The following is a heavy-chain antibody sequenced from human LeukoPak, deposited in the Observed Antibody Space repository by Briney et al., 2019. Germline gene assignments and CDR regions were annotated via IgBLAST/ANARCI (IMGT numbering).Heavy chain of an antibody. Sequence: GGSLRLSCAASGFTFSDYYMTWIRQAPGKGLEWVSYISSTGTHTNYADSVKGRFTISRDNAKNSLYLQMISLRAEDTAVYFCARVYSDYYYSDYWGQGTLVTVSS. D-gene: IGHD4-11*01. V-gene: IGHV3-11*06. CDR2: ISSTGTHT. CDR1: GFTFSDYY. J-gene: IGHJ4*02. CDR3: ARVYSDYYYSDY.